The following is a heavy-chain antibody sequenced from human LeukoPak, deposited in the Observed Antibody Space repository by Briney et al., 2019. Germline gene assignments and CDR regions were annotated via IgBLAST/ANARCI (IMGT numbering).Heavy chain of an antibody. Sequence: PGGSLRLSCAASGFTFSSYTMSWVRQAPGKGLEWVSAISGSGGRTYYADSVKGRFTSSRDNSKNTLYVQMNSLRVEDTAVYYCVKYPIWGNWNDVGDRNYWGQGTLVTVPS. CDR1: GFTFSSYT. CDR2: ISGSGGRT. D-gene: IGHD1-20*01. V-gene: IGHV3-23*01. CDR3: VKYPIWGNWNDVGDRNY. J-gene: IGHJ4*02.